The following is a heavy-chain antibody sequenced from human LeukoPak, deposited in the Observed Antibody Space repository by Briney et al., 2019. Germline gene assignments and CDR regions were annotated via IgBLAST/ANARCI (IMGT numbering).Heavy chain of an antibody. V-gene: IGHV1-46*01. J-gene: IGHJ4*02. CDR3: ARDKVDYDFWSGYYDY. CDR2: INPSGGGT. Sequence: GASVKVSCKASGYTFTSYHMHWVRQAPGQGLEWMGIINPSGGGTSYAQRFQGRVTMTRDTSTSTVYMELSSLRSEDTAVYYCARDKVDYDFWSGYYDYWGQGTLVTVSS. CDR1: GYTFTSYH. D-gene: IGHD3-3*01.